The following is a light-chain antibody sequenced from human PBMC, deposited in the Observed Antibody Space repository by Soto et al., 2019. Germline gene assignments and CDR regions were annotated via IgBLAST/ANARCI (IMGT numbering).Light chain of an antibody. CDR3: QQFGDSPQT. J-gene: IGKJ1*01. Sequence: EIVMTQSPATLSVSPGERAILSCRASQRIASNLVWYQQKPAQAPRLLIYGASTRATGIPARFSGSGSGTEFTLTISILQSEDCAVYYCQQFGDSPQTFGQGTRVDVK. CDR2: GAS. CDR1: QRIASN. V-gene: IGKV3-15*01.